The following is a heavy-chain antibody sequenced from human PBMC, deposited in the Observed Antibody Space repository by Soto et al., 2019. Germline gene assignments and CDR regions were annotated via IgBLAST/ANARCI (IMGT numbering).Heavy chain of an antibody. CDR3: ARGGYYYGSGSYLPFDY. D-gene: IGHD3-10*01. CDR1: GGTFSSYA. V-gene: IGHV1-69*01. J-gene: IGHJ4*02. Sequence: QVQLVQSGAEVKKPGSSVKVSCKASGGTFSSYAISWVRQAPGQGLEWMGGIIPIFGTANYAQKFQGRVTMTADESKSAAYMELSSLRAEDRDVYYGARGGYYYGSGSYLPFDYWGQGTLVTVSS. CDR2: IIPIFGTA.